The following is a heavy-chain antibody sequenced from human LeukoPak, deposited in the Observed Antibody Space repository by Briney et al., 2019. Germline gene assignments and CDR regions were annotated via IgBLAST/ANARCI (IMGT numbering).Heavy chain of an antibody. J-gene: IGHJ4*02. CDR2: INHSGST. CDR1: GGSFSGYY. CDR3: ARGGAYSSSWYHPFTIYFDY. D-gene: IGHD6-13*01. Sequence: RASETLSLTCAVYGGSFSGYYWSWIRQPPGKGLEWIGEINHSGSTNYNPSLKSRVTISVDTSKNQFSLKLSSVTAADTAVYYCARGGAYSSSWYHPFTIYFDYWGQRTLVTVSS. V-gene: IGHV4-34*01.